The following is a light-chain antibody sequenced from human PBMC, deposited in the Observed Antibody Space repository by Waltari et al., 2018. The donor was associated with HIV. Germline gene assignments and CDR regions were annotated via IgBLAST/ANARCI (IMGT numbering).Light chain of an antibody. CDR3: CSYAGSGLV. J-gene: IGLJ3*02. V-gene: IGLV2-23*02. Sequence: QSALTQSASVSGSPGQSITISCTGTSSDVGAYTLVSWYQQHPGEVPKHLLYEVTKRPAGVSTRFSRSKSGNTASLTISGLQAEDEADYCCCSYAGSGLVFGGGTKLTVL. CDR2: EVT. CDR1: SSDVGAYTL.